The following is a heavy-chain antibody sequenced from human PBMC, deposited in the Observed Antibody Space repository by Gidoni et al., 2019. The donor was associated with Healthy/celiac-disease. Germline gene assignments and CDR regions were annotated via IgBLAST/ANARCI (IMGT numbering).Heavy chain of an antibody. J-gene: IGHJ4*02. CDR2: ISSSCSTI. D-gene: IGHD5-18*01. Sequence: EVQLVESGGGLVQPGGSLRLSCAASGFTFSSYEMNWVRQAPGKGLEWVSYISSSCSTIYYADSVKGRFTISRDNAKNSLYLQMNSLRAEDTAVDYCARRGYSYGTPPSLWGQGTLVTVSS. V-gene: IGHV3-48*03. CDR1: GFTFSSYE. CDR3: ARRGYSYGTPPSL.